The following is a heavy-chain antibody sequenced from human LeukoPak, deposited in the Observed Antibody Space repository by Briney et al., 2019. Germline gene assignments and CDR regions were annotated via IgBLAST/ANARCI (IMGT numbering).Heavy chain of an antibody. CDR1: GFTFSSYE. D-gene: IGHD3-10*01. CDR3: ARSPGSGSYYPPSYYFDY. CDR2: ISNSGSTI. J-gene: IGHJ4*02. Sequence: GGSLRLSCAASGFTFSSYEMNWVRQAPGKGLEWVSYISNSGSTIYYADSVKGRFTISRDNAKNSLYLQMNSLRAEDTAVYYCARSPGSGSYYPPSYYFDYWGQGTLVTVSS. V-gene: IGHV3-48*03.